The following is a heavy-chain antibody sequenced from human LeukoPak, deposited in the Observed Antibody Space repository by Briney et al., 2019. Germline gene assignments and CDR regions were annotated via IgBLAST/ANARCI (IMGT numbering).Heavy chain of an antibody. V-gene: IGHV3-48*03. CDR3: AREKKADYGGDC. Sequence: GGSLRLSCAASIFDFGTFDMNCVRQAPGETLQCVAYISSGGSTAYYADSVRARFIIPRDNAKNFIFLQMTTLPGEDTGFYYCAREKKADYGGDCWGQGTLVTVSS. CDR2: ISSGGSTA. D-gene: IGHD4-17*01. CDR1: IFDFGTFD. J-gene: IGHJ4*02.